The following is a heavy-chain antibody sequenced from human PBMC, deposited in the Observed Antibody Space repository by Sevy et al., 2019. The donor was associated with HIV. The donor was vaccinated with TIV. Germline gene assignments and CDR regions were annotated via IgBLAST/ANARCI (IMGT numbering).Heavy chain of an antibody. CDR2: ISSSSSYI. D-gene: IGHD1-7*01. J-gene: IGHJ4*02. V-gene: IGHV3-21*01. CDR3: ARDMPFFLAGTTRYFDY. CDR1: GFTFSSYS. Sequence: GGSLRLSCAASGFTFSSYSMNWVRQAPGKGLEWVSSISSSSSYIYYADSVKGRFTISRDNAKNSLYLQMNSLRAEDTAVYYCARDMPFFLAGTTRYFDYWGQGTLVTVSS.